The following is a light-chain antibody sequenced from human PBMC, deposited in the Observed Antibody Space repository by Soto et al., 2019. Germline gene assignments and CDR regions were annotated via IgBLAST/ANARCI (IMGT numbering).Light chain of an antibody. V-gene: IGKV3-11*01. J-gene: IGKJ4*01. CDR2: EAS. Sequence: IVLTQSPATLSLSPGERATLSCRASQTVSSSLAWYQQKPGQAPRLLIYEASNRATGIPARFSGSGSGADFTLNISRLEPEDFALYYCQQHINWPLTFGGGTKVDIK. CDR3: QQHINWPLT. CDR1: QTVSSS.